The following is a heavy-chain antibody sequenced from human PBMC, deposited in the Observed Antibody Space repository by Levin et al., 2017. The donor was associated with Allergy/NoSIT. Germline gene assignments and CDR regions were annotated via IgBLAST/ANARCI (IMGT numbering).Heavy chain of an antibody. V-gene: IGHV3-7*01. J-gene: IGHJ4*02. CDR1: GFTFGDFW. CDR3: ARTPGRTRYFDY. D-gene: IGHD1-14*01. CDR2: VRQSGSEK. Sequence: GGSLRLSCAASGFTFGDFWMNWVRQAPGKGLEWVANVRQSGSEKFYVDSVKGRFSISRDNAKNSLYLQLNSLRAEDSAVYYCARTPGRTRYFDYWGQGTLVAVSS.